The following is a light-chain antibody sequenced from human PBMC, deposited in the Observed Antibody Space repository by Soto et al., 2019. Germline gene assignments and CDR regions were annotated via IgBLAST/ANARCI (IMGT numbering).Light chain of an antibody. CDR2: EVN. Sequence: QSALTQPASMSGSPGQSITISCTGTSSDVGGYNYVSWFQQHPGKAPKLIVYEVNNRPSGVSNRFSGSKSANTASLTISGLQAEDEGDYYCSSYTGTSTRYVFGTGTKLTVL. CDR3: SSYTGTSTRYV. J-gene: IGLJ1*01. V-gene: IGLV2-14*01. CDR1: SSDVGGYNY.